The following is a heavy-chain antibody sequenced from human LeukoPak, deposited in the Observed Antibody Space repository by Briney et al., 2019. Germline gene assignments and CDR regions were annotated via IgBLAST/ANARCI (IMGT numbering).Heavy chain of an antibody. CDR2: INPNSGGT. V-gene: IGHV1-2*02. J-gene: IGHJ4*02. CDR1: GYTFTGYY. CDR3: ARGPIGPYSILTEIDY. Sequence: ASVTVSCKASGYTFTGYYMHWVRQAPGQGLEWMGWINPNSGGTNYAQKFQGRVTMTRDTSISTAYMELSRLRSDDTAVYYCARGPIGPYSILTEIDYWGQGTLATVSS. D-gene: IGHD2-21*01.